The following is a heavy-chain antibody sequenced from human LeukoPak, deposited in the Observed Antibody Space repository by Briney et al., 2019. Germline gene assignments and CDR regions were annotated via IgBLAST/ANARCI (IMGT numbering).Heavy chain of an antibody. D-gene: IGHD3-10*01. CDR3: TSTMVRGLKRQNWFDP. CDR1: GGSISSGGYY. J-gene: IGHJ5*02. V-gene: IGHV4-31*03. Sequence: PSQTLSLTCTVSGGSISSGGYYWSWIRQHLGKGLEWIGYIYYSGSTYYNPSLKSRVTISVDTSKNQFSLKLSSVTAADTAVYYCTSTMVRGLKRQNWFDPWGQGTLVTVSS. CDR2: IYYSGST.